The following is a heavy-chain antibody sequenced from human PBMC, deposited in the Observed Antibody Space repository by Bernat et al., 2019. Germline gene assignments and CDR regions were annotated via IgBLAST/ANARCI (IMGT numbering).Heavy chain of an antibody. CDR2: ISYDGSNK. J-gene: IGHJ4*02. V-gene: IGHV3-30-3*01. CDR3: ARDLQNIQYYFDY. Sequence: QVQLVESGGGVVQPGRSLRLSCAASGFTFSSYAMHWVRQAPGKGLEWVAVISYDGSNKYYADSVKGRFTISRDNSKNTLYLQMSSLRAEDTAVYYCARDLQNIQYYFDYWGQGTLVTVSS. CDR1: GFTFSSYA. D-gene: IGHD5-24*01.